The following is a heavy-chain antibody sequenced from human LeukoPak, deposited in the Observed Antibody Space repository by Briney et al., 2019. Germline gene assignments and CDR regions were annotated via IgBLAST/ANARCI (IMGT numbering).Heavy chain of an antibody. Sequence: SETLSLTCTVSGGSISISSYYWGWVRQPPGKGLEWIGSNYYSGSTYYNPSLKSRVTISVDTSKYQFSLKLSSVTAADTAVYYCARHPTGYSGGYLGPLRRDYYYGMDVWGQGTTVTVSS. D-gene: IGHD1-26*01. J-gene: IGHJ6*02. CDR1: GGSISISSYY. CDR2: NYYSGST. V-gene: IGHV4-39*01. CDR3: ARHPTGYSGGYLGPLRRDYYYGMDV.